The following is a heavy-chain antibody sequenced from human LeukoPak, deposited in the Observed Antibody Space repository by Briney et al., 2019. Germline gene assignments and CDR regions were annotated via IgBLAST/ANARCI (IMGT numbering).Heavy chain of an antibody. CDR2: IYTSGST. CDR1: GGSFSGYY. D-gene: IGHD1-26*01. CDR3: ARSWVGAYFDY. Sequence: PSETLSLTCAVYGGSFSGYYWSWIRQPAGKGLEWIGRIYTSGSTNYNPSLKSRVTMSVDTSKNQFSLKLSSVTAADTAVYYRARSWVGAYFDYWGQGTLVTVSS. J-gene: IGHJ4*02. V-gene: IGHV4-59*10.